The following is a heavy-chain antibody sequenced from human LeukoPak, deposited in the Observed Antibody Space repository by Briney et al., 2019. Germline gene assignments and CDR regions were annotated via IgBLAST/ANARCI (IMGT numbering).Heavy chain of an antibody. D-gene: IGHD3-3*01. CDR3: AKPFGFLEWLYGGYFDS. CDR2: VSSDGINT. Sequence: GGSLRLSCSASGFTFSNFAMSWVRQAPGKGLEWVSAVSSDGINTYYTDSLKGRFTISRDNSKNTVFLQMHSLTAEDTAVYYCAKPFGFLEWLYGGYFDSWGQGTLVTVSS. J-gene: IGHJ4*02. V-gene: IGHV3-23*01. CDR1: GFTFSNFA.